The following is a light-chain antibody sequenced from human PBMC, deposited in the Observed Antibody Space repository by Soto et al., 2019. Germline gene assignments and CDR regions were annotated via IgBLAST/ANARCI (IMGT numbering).Light chain of an antibody. V-gene: IGLV2-23*01. CDR2: EDN. J-gene: IGLJ1*01. CDR1: RSDLGSNYL. Sequence: QSALTQPASASGSHGQSITISCTGTRSDLGSNYLVAWYQQHPGKAPKLIIYEDNKRPSGVSNRFSGSRTGTTASLTISGLQAEDEADYYCSSYAGSTISYVFGSGTKLTVL. CDR3: SSYAGSTISYV.